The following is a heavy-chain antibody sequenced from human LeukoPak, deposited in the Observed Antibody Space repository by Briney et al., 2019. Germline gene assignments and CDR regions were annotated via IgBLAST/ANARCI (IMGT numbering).Heavy chain of an antibody. CDR1: GLTLSSYS. D-gene: IGHD3-10*02. V-gene: IGHV3-48*04. J-gene: IGHJ6*04. CDR3: AELGITMIGGV. Sequence: GGSLRLSCAASGLTLSSYSMNWVRQAPGKGLEWVSYISSSGSTIYYADSVKGRFTISRDNAKNSLYLQMNSLRAEDTAVYYCAELGITMIGGVWGKGTTVTISS. CDR2: ISSSGSTI.